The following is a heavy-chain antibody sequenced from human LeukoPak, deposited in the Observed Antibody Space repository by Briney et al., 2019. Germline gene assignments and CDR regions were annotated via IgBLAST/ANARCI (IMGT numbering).Heavy chain of an antibody. CDR3: ARGSEDIVVVPAANKADYYYYMDV. V-gene: IGHV4-34*01. J-gene: IGHJ6*03. CDR2: INHSGST. Sequence: SETLSLTCAVYGESFSGYYWNWIRQPPGKGLEWIGEINHSGSTNYNPSLKSRVTISVDTSKNQFSLKLSSVTAADTAVYYCARGSEDIVVVPAANKADYYYYMDVWGKGTTVTVSS. D-gene: IGHD2-2*01. CDR1: GESFSGYY.